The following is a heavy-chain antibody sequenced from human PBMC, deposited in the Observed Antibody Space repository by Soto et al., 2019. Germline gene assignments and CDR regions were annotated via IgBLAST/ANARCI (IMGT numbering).Heavy chain of an antibody. V-gene: IGHV1-2*02. D-gene: IGHD6-13*01. CDR1: GYTFTGYY. CDR3: ARGRVSSWSHFDY. J-gene: IGHJ4*02. CDR2: INPNSGGI. Sequence: QVQLVQSGAEVKKPGASVKVSCKASGYTFTGYYMHWVRQAPGQGLEWMGWINPNSGGINYAQKFQGRVTMTRDTSISTAYMELSRLRSDDTAVYYCARGRVSSWSHFDYWGQGTLVTVSS.